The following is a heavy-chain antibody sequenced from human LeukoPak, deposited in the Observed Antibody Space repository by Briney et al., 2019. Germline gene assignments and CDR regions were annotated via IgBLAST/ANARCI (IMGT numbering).Heavy chain of an antibody. V-gene: IGHV3-48*03. CDR2: IGSNGNAI. D-gene: IGHD4-17*01. J-gene: IGHJ6*03. Sequence: PGGSLRPSCAASGFTFSNYEMNWVRQAPGEGLEWVSYIGSNGNAIYYADSVKGRFTISRDNAKNTLYLQMNSLRAEDTAVYYCARTGGDYDYYYYYYMDVWGKGTTVTISS. CDR1: GFTFSNYE. CDR3: ARTGGDYDYYYYYYMDV.